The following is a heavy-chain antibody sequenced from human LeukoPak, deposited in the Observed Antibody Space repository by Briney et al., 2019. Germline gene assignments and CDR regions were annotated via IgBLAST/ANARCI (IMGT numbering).Heavy chain of an antibody. D-gene: IGHD2-15*01. V-gene: IGHV1-69*05. CDR2: IIPIFGTA. Sequence: ASVKVSCKASGGTFSSYAISWVRQAPGQGLEWMGRIIPIFGTANYAQKFQGRVTITTDESTSTAYMELSSLRSEDTAVYYCAVLLDIVSSFDPWGQGTLVTVSS. J-gene: IGHJ5*02. CDR1: GGTFSSYA. CDR3: AVLLDIVSSFDP.